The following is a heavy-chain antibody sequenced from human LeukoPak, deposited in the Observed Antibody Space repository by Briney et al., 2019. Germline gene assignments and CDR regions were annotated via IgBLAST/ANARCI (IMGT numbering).Heavy chain of an antibody. D-gene: IGHD1-26*01. CDR2: ISVYNGNT. V-gene: IGHV1-18*01. J-gene: IGHJ4*02. CDR1: GYTFTSYG. Sequence: ASVKVSCKASGYTFTSYGISWVRQAPGQGLEWMGWISVYNGNTKYAQKFQGRVTMTTDTSTSTAYMELRSLKSDDTAVYYCARGVGANSRPDYWGQGTLVTVSS. CDR3: ARGVGANSRPDY.